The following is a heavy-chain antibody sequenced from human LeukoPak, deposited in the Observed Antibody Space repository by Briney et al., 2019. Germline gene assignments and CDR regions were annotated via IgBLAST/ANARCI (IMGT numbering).Heavy chain of an antibody. CDR3: ARGYSYGQGDFDY. Sequence: SETLSLTCTVSGGSLSSYYWSWIRQPPGKGLEWIGYIYYSGSTNYNPSLKSRVTISVDTSKNQFSLKLSCVTAADTAVYYCARGYSYGQGDFDYWGQGTLVTVSS. J-gene: IGHJ4*02. CDR2: IYYSGST. CDR1: GGSLSSYY. D-gene: IGHD5-18*01. V-gene: IGHV4-59*01.